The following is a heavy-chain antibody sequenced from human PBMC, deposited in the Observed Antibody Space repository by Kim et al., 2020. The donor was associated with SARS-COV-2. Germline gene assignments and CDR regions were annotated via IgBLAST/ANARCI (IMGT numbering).Heavy chain of an antibody. Sequence: GGSLRLSCAASGFTFSSYWMSWVRQAPGKGLEWVANIKQDGSEKYYVDSVKGRFTISRDNAKNSLYLQMNSLRAEDTAVYYCARVYWVRFYYYYGMDVWGQGTTVTVSS. J-gene: IGHJ6*02. CDR1: GFTFSSYW. D-gene: IGHD3-16*01. CDR2: IKQDGSEK. V-gene: IGHV3-7*01. CDR3: ARVYWVRFYYYYGMDV.